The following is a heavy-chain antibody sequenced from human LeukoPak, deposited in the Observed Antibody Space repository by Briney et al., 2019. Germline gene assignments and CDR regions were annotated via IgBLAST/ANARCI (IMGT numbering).Heavy chain of an antibody. Sequence: GGSLRLSSAASGFTFSSYAVTWVRQAPGKGLEWVSGISGSGGSTYYADSVKGRFTISRDNSKNTLYLQMNSLRAEDTAVYYCAKGYYGSGSYYFDYWGQGTLVTVSS. V-gene: IGHV3-23*01. D-gene: IGHD3-10*01. J-gene: IGHJ4*02. CDR2: ISGSGGST. CDR1: GFTFSSYA. CDR3: AKGYYGSGSYYFDY.